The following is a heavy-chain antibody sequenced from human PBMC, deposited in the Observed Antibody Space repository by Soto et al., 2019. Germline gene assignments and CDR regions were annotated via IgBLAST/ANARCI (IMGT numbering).Heavy chain of an antibody. D-gene: IGHD1-26*01. V-gene: IGHV1-46*01. CDR3: ARDTGRVGTNYYYGMDV. CDR2: INPSGGST. Sequence: ASVKVSCKXSGYTFTSYYMHWVRQAPGQGLEWMGIINPSGGSTSYAQKFQGRVTMTRDTSTSTVYMELSSLRSEDTAVYYCARDTGRVGTNYYYGMDVWGQGTTVTVS. CDR1: GYTFTSYY. J-gene: IGHJ6*02.